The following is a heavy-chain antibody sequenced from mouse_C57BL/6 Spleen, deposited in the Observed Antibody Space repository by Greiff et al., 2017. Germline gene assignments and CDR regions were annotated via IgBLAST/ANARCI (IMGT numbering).Heavy chain of an antibody. CDR2: VSSGRSTI. CDR1: GFTFSDYG. CDR3: ARGRDGPSSYAMDY. Sequence: EVQLVESGRGLVKPGGSLKLSCAASGFTFSDYGMHWVRQAPQKGLEWVAYVSSGRSTIYYADTVKGRFTISRDNAKNTLFVHMTSLRSEDTAMYYCARGRDGPSSYAMDYWGQGTSVTVSS. D-gene: IGHD2-3*01. V-gene: IGHV5-17*01. J-gene: IGHJ4*01.